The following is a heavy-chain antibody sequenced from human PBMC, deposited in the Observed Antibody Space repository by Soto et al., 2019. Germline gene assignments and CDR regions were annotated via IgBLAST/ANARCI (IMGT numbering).Heavy chain of an antibody. J-gene: IGHJ4*02. CDR2: IYYSGST. D-gene: IGHD4-17*01. CDR1: GGSISSYY. Sequence: SETLSLTCTVSGGSISSYYWSWIRQPPGKGLEWIGYIYYSGSTNYNPSLKSRVTISVDTSKNQFSLKLSYVTAADTAVYYCARRYGGNSVYFDYWGQGTLVTVSS. CDR3: ARRYGGNSVYFDY. V-gene: IGHV4-59*08.